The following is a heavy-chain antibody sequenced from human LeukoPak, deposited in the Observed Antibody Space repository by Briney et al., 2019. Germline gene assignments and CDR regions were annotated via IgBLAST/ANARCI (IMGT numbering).Heavy chain of an antibody. CDR3: SRSQFDY. V-gene: IGHV3-74*03. J-gene: IGHJ4*02. Sequence: GGSLRLSCEPSGFSFSSYWMLWVGQAPAKGLVGVSRISGDVTITTYVAFVKGRFTISRDNTKNILYLQMNSLKVEDTAIYYCSRSQFDYWGQGVLVTVSS. CDR1: GFSFSSYW. CDR2: ISGDVTIT.